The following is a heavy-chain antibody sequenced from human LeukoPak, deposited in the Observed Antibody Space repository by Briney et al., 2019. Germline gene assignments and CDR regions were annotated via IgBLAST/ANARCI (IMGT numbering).Heavy chain of an antibody. CDR1: GYSFTDHY. J-gene: IGHJ4*02. Sequence: ASVKVSCKTSGYSFTDHYLHWLRQAPGQGLEWMGWTSPSSGGTFYAQRFQGRVTMTRDTSISTAYMELSRLRSDDTAVYYCANYYDSSGYETAYWGQGTLVTVSS. CDR3: ANYYDSSGYETAY. V-gene: IGHV1-2*02. CDR2: TSPSSGGT. D-gene: IGHD3-22*01.